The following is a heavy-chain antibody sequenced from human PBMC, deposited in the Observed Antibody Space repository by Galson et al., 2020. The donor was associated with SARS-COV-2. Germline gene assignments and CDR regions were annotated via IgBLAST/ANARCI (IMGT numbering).Heavy chain of an antibody. Sequence: SETLSLTCTVSSGFISSYYWSWIRQPPGKGLEWIGYIYDSGSTNYNPSLKSRVTISVDTSKNQFSLKLNSVTAADTAVYYCAASSPHSSGWYRADYWGQGTLVTVSS. CDR1: SGFISSYY. CDR2: IYDSGST. CDR3: AASSPHSSGWYRADY. J-gene: IGHJ4*02. V-gene: IGHV4-59*01. D-gene: IGHD6-19*01.